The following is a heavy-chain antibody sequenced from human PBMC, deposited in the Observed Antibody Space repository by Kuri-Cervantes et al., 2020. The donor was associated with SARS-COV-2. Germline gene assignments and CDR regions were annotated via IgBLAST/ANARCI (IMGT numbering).Heavy chain of an antibody. CDR2: IYPGDSDT. J-gene: IGHJ4*02. Sequence: KVSCKGSGYSFTSYWIGWVRQMPGKGLEWMGIIYPGDSDTRYSPSFQGQVTISADKSISTAYLQWSSLKASDTAIYYCARHLGGSGGCYYYPDSWGLGTLVTVSS. D-gene: IGHD3-22*01. V-gene: IGHV5-51*01. CDR3: ARHLGGSGGCYYYPDS. CDR1: GYSFTSYW.